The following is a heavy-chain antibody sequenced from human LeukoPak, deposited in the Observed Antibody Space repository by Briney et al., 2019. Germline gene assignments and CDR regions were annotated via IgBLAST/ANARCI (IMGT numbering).Heavy chain of an antibody. CDR3: ARRKGPYGSGTYYDS. J-gene: IGHJ4*02. CDR1: GFPFDDYG. V-gene: IGHV3-20*04. D-gene: IGHD3-10*01. Sequence: GSLRLSCAASGFPFDDYGMSWVRLAPGKGLEWVSGVSWNGAYTEYADSVRGRFTISRDNAKKSLYLQMNSLRVDDTALYYCARRKGPYGSGTYYDSWGQGTLVSVSS. CDR2: VSWNGAYT.